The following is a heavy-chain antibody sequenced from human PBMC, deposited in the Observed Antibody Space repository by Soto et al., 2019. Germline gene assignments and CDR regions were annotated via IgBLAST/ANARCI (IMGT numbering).Heavy chain of an antibody. V-gene: IGHV1-2*04. CDR1: GYTFTGYY. Sequence: QVQLVQSGAEVKKPGAPVKVSCKASGYTFTGYYMHWVRQAPGQGLEWMGWINPNSGGTNYAQKLQGWVTMTRDTSISTAYMELSRLRSDDTAVYYCARAGDSGYDSAVDYWGQGTLVTVSS. D-gene: IGHD5-12*01. J-gene: IGHJ4*02. CDR3: ARAGDSGYDSAVDY. CDR2: INPNSGGT.